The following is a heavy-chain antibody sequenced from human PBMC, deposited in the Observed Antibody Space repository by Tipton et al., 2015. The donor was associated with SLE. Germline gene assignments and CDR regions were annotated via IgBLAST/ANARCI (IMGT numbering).Heavy chain of an antibody. CDR1: GYTFTSFK. CDR3: ARPFRPTGARLPPYYYYYMDV. J-gene: IGHJ6*03. CDR2: INTNTGNP. Sequence: QVQLVQSGSELKKPGASVKISCKASGYTFTSFKINWVRQAPGQGLEWMGWINTNTGNPSYAQGFTGRFVFSLDTSVSTAYLEINSLKAEDTAIYYCARPFRPTGARLPPYYYYYMDVWGKGTMVTVSS. V-gene: IGHV7-4-1*02. D-gene: IGHD1-26*01.